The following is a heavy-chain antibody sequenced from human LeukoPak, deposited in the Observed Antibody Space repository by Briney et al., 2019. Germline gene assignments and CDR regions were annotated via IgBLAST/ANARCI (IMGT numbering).Heavy chain of an antibody. CDR3: ATDRNSVKYYDY. Sequence: PGGSLRLSCAASGLTFRNYGMHWVRQAPGKGLEWVAVIWYDGSNKYCADSVKGRFTISRDNSKDTLYLQMNSLRAEDTAVYYCATDRNSVKYYDYWGQGTLVTVSS. J-gene: IGHJ4*02. D-gene: IGHD2/OR15-2a*01. V-gene: IGHV3-33*01. CDR2: IWYDGSNK. CDR1: GLTFRNYG.